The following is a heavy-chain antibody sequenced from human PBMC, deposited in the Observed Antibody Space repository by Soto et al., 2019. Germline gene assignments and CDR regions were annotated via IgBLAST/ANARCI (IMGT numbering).Heavy chain of an antibody. J-gene: IGHJ6*02. CDR3: ARGYCSSTSCDNTGYGMDV. Sequence: GASVKVSCKASGYTFTSYDINWVRQATGQGLEWMGWMNPNSGNTGYAQKFQGRVTMTRNASISTAYMELSSLRSEDTAVYYCARGYCSSTSCDNTGYGMDVWGQGTTVTV. CDR2: MNPNSGNT. V-gene: IGHV1-8*01. CDR1: GYTFTSYD. D-gene: IGHD2-2*02.